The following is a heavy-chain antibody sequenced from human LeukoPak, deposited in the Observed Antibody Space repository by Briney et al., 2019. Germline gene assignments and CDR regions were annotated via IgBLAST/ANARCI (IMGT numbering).Heavy chain of an antibody. CDR1: GFTVSSNY. Sequence: PGGSLRLSCEASGFTVSSNYMSWVRQAPGKGLEWVSVIYSGGSTYYADSVKGRFTISRDNSKNTLYLQMNSLRAEDTAVYYCARDRYDSSGFNWFDPWGQGTLVTVSS. CDR3: ARDRYDSSGFNWFDP. J-gene: IGHJ5*02. V-gene: IGHV3-66*01. D-gene: IGHD3-22*01. CDR2: IYSGGST.